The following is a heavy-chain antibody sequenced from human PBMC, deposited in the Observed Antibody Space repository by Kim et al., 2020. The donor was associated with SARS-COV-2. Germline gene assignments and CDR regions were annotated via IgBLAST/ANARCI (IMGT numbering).Heavy chain of an antibody. CDR3: ARGGLWWWFLDP. D-gene: IGHD2-21*01. Sequence: SETLSLTCTVSGGSVSSGSYYWSWIRQPPGKGLEWIGYIYYSGSTNYNPSLKSRVTISVDTSKNQFSLKLSSVTAADTAVYYCARGGLWWWFLDPWGQGTLVTVSS. J-gene: IGHJ5*02. CDR2: IYYSGST. V-gene: IGHV4-61*01. CDR1: GGSVSSGSYY.